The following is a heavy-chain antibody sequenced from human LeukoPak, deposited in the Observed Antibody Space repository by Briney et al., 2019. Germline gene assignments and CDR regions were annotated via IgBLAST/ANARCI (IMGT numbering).Heavy chain of an antibody. CDR2: IGYRNSPI. Sequence: GGSLRLSCTASGFTLSSYSMNWVRQAPGKGLEWISYIGYRNSPIHYADSVKGRFTISRDNAKNSLYLQMNSLRAEDTAVYYCARALTDYYYYMDVWGKGTTVTVSS. CDR1: GFTLSSYS. CDR3: ARALTDYYYYMDV. V-gene: IGHV3-21*05. D-gene: IGHD3-9*01. J-gene: IGHJ6*03.